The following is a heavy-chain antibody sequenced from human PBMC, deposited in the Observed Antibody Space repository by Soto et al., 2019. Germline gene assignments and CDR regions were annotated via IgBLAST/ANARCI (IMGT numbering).Heavy chain of an antibody. CDR3: ARGPPFH. CDR2: IYHSGST. D-gene: IGHD3-16*01. J-gene: IGHJ4*02. Sequence: SQTLSLTCAVAWGSISSGGYSWSWIRQPPGKGLEWIGYIYHSGSTYYNPSLKSRVTISVDRSKNQFSLKLSSVTAADTAVYYCARGPPFHWGQGTLVTVSS. CDR1: WGSISSGGYS. V-gene: IGHV4-30-2*01.